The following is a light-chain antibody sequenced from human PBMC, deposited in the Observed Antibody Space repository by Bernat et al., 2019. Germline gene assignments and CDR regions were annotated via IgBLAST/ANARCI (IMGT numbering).Light chain of an antibody. J-gene: IGKJ1*01. CDR3: QQYYSWWT. CDR2: DSS. CDR1: QSLSSN. Sequence: EIVMTQSPATLSVSPGERVTLSCRANQSLSSNLAWYQQKPGQAPRLLIYDSSTRATGIPARFSGSGFGTEFTLTISSLQSEDFAVYYCQQYYSWWTFGPGTKVDIK. V-gene: IGKV3-15*01.